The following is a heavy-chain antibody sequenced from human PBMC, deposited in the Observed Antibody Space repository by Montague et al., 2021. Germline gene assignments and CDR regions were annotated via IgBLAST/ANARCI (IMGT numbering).Heavy chain of an antibody. CDR2: IYYSGNS. CDR3: ARSGGYCSGGRCDTFDY. J-gene: IGHJ4*02. D-gene: IGHD2-15*01. CDR1: GASITSNIYY. Sequence: SETLSLTCTVSGASITSNIYYWGWIRQSPGKGLEWIGSIYYSGNSFYQPSLKSRLTLSRDTSKNQVSLRLTSVTAAETAVYYCARSGGYCSGGRCDTFDYGGQGTLVTVSS. V-gene: IGHV4-39*07.